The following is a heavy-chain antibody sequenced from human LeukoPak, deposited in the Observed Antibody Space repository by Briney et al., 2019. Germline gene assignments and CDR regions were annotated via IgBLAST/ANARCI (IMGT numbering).Heavy chain of an antibody. CDR3: ARGRASSWYPYYYYMDV. Sequence: ASVKVSCKASGYTFTSYGISWVRQAPGQGLEWMGWISAYNGNTNYAQKLQGRVTMTTDTSTSTAYMELRSLRSDDTAVYYCARGRASSWYPYYYYMDVWGKGTTVTISS. CDR1: GYTFTSYG. V-gene: IGHV1-18*01. J-gene: IGHJ6*03. CDR2: ISAYNGNT. D-gene: IGHD6-13*01.